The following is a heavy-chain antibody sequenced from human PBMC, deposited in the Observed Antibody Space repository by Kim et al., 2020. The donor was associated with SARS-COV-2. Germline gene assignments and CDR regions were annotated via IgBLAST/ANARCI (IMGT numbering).Heavy chain of an antibody. CDR2: IYYSGST. J-gene: IGHJ4*02. CDR3: ARVTGGGLAVYFDY. CDR1: GGSVSSGSYY. V-gene: IGHV4-61*01. Sequence: SETLSLTCTVSGGSVSSGSYYWSWIRQPPGKGLEWIGYIYYSGSTNYNPSLKSRVTISVDTSKNQFSLKLSSVTAADTAVYYCARVTGGGLAVYFDYWGQGTLVTVSS. D-gene: IGHD3-10*01.